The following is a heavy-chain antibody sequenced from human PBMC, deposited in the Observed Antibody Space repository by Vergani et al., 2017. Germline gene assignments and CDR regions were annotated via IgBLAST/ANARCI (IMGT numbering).Heavy chain of an antibody. Sequence: QVQLQESGPGLVKPSETLSLTCSVSGGSITNYFLTWIRQSAGKGLEWIGRIYANGNTNYNPSLESRVTMSVDTSKNQFSLKLTSVTAADTAVYFCAREKGDLRGDAFDIWGQGTMVSVSS. CDR2: IYANGNT. J-gene: IGHJ3*02. CDR3: AREKGDLRGDAFDI. CDR1: GGSITNYF. D-gene: IGHD3-16*01. V-gene: IGHV4-4*07.